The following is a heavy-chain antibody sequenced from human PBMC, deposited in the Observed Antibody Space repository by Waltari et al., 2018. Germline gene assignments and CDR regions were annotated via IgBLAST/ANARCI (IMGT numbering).Heavy chain of an antibody. CDR3: ARGGGDYDILTGYYANWFDP. D-gene: IGHD3-9*01. CDR2: IYYSGST. CDR1: GGSISSYY. V-gene: IGHV4-59*01. J-gene: IGHJ5*02. Sequence: QVQLQESGPGLVKPSETLSLTCTVSGGSISSYYWSWIRQPPGKGLEWIGYIYYSGSTNYNPSLKSRVPISGDTSKNQFSLKLSSVTAADTAVYYWARGGGDYDILTGYYANWFDPWGQGTLVTVSS.